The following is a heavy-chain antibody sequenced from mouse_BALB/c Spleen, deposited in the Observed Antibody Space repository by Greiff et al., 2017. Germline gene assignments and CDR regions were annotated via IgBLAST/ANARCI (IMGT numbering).Heavy chain of an antibody. CDR1: CYSITSGYS. CDR3: ARGGGYYDFDY. CDR2: IHYSGST. Sequence: DVQLQESGPDLVKPSQSLSLTCTVTCYSITSGYSWLWIRQFPGNKLEWMGYIHYSGSTNYNPSLKSRISITRDTSKNQFFLQLNSVTTEDTATYYCARGGGYYDFDYWGQGTTLTVSS. D-gene: IGHD2-3*01. V-gene: IGHV3-1*02. J-gene: IGHJ2*01.